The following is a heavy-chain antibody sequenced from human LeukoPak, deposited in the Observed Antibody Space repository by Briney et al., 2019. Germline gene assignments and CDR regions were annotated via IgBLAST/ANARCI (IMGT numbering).Heavy chain of an antibody. Sequence: ASVKVSCKASGYTFTSYDINWVRQATGQGLEWMGWMNPNSGNTGYAQKFQGRVTITRNTSISTAYMELSSLRSEDTAVYYCVFASYGSGSYRDYWGQGTLVTVSS. J-gene: IGHJ4*02. CDR3: VFASYGSGSYRDY. V-gene: IGHV1-8*03. D-gene: IGHD3-10*01. CDR2: MNPNSGNT. CDR1: GYTFTSYD.